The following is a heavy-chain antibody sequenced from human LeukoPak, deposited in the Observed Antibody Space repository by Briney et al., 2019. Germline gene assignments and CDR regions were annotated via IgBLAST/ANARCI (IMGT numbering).Heavy chain of an antibody. J-gene: IGHJ4*02. Sequence: KPSETLSLTCAVYGGSFSGYYWSRIRQPPGKGLEWIGEINHSGSTNYNPSLKSRVTISVDTSKNQFSLKLSSVTAADTAVYYCASKARGRYYDSSGYFYWGQGTLVTVSS. CDR2: INHSGST. CDR3: ASKARGRYYDSSGYFY. CDR1: GGSFSGYY. V-gene: IGHV4-34*01. D-gene: IGHD3-22*01.